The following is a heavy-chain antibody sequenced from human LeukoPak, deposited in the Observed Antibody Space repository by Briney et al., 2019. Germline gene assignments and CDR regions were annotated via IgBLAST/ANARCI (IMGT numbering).Heavy chain of an antibody. D-gene: IGHD6-19*01. Sequence: PGGSLRLSCAVSGFTFSSYEMNWVCQAPGKGLEWVSYISSSGNTVYYPDSVKGRFTISRDNAKNSLYLQMNSLKGEDTAVYYCARGGAVAGFYWGQGTLVTVSS. CDR3: ARGGAVAGFY. J-gene: IGHJ4*02. CDR1: GFTFSSYE. CDR2: ISSSGNTV. V-gene: IGHV3-48*03.